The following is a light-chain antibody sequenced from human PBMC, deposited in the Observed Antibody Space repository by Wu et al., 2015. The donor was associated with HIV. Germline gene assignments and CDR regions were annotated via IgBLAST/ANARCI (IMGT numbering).Light chain of an antibody. J-gene: IGKJ3*01. CDR2: KAS. CDR3: QQYNSYVFT. V-gene: IGKV1-5*03. Sequence: DIQMTQSPSTLSASVGDRVTITCRASQSISSWLAWYQQKPGKAPNPLIYKASSLESGVPSRFSGSGSGTEFTLTISSLQSDDFATYYCQQYNSYVFTFGPGTKVEIK. CDR1: QSISSW.